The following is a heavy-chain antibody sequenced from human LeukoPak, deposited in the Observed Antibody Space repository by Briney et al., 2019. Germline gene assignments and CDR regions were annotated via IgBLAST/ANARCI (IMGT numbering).Heavy chain of an antibody. Sequence: ASVKVSCTASGYTFTSYDINWVRQATGQGLEWMGWMNPNSGNTGYAQKFQGRVSMTRNTSISTAYMELSSLRSEDTAVYYCARATYYDFWSGYYGMDVWGQGTTVTVSS. D-gene: IGHD3-3*01. CDR3: ARATYYDFWSGYYGMDV. J-gene: IGHJ6*02. CDR2: MNPNSGNT. V-gene: IGHV1-8*01. CDR1: GYTFTSYD.